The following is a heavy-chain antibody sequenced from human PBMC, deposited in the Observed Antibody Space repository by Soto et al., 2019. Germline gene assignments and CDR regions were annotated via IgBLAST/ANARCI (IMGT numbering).Heavy chain of an antibody. CDR3: AIHSTGYEDS. D-gene: IGHD5-12*01. Sequence: GESLKISCKGSGYSFSGYWIGWVRQKPGKGLEWMGIIYPDDSDTRYSPSFQGQVTISADKSISTAYLQWSSLRASDTAMYYCAIHSTGYEDSWGQGTLVTVSS. J-gene: IGHJ5*02. V-gene: IGHV5-51*01. CDR2: IYPDDSDT. CDR1: GYSFSGYW.